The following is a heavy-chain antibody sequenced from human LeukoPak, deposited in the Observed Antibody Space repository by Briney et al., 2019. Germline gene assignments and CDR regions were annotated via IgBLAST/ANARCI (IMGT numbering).Heavy chain of an antibody. CDR1: GFSLSGYA. CDR3: AKDLTFGDGRWEFVP. D-gene: IGHD4-17*01. V-gene: IGHV3-23*01. CDR2: MLKSGST. Sequence: QPGGSLRLSCVASGFSLSGYAMSWVRQAPGKGPEWVSGMLKSGSTFYSDSAKGRFTISRDSSTNTLYLQMNSLRSEDTAIYSCAKDLTFGDGRWEFVPWGQGTLVTVSS. J-gene: IGHJ5*02.